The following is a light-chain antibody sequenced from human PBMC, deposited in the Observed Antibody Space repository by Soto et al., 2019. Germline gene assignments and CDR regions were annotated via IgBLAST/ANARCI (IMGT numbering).Light chain of an antibody. CDR3: QHRSNWPPIT. Sequence: EIVLTQSPATLSLSPGERATLSCRASQSVSSYLARYQQKPGQAPRLLIYYASNRATGIPARFSGSGSGTDFTLTIRSLEHEDFEVYYCQHRSNWPPITFGQGTRLEIK. V-gene: IGKV3-11*01. CDR2: YAS. CDR1: QSVSSY. J-gene: IGKJ5*01.